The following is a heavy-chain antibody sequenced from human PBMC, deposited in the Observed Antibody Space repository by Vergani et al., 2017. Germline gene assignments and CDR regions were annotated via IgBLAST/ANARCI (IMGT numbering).Heavy chain of an antibody. V-gene: IGHV3-15*01. CDR2: IKSKTDGGTT. J-gene: IGHJ4*02. D-gene: IGHD3-16*01. CDR1: GFTFSSYA. Sequence: EVQLLESGGGLVQPGGSLRLSCAASGFTFSSYAMSWVRQAPGKGLEWVGRIKSKTDGGTTDYAAPVKGRFTISRDDSKNTLYLQMNSLKTEDTAVYYCTTDHRYDYVWGSYRTDDYWGQGTLVTVSS. CDR3: TTDHRYDYVWGSYRTDDY.